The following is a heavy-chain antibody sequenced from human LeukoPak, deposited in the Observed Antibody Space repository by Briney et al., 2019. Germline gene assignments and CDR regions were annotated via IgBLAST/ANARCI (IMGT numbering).Heavy chain of an antibody. CDR3: ARGRETCSGGSCYSGYYYYYGMDV. Sequence: GGSLRLSCAASGFTFSDYYMSWIRQAPGKGLEWVSYISSSGSTIYYADSVKGRFTISRDNAKNSMYLQMNSLRAEDTAVYYCARGRETCSGGSCYSGYYYYYGMDVWGQGTTVTVSS. D-gene: IGHD2-15*01. CDR2: ISSSGSTI. CDR1: GFTFSDYY. J-gene: IGHJ6*02. V-gene: IGHV3-11*01.